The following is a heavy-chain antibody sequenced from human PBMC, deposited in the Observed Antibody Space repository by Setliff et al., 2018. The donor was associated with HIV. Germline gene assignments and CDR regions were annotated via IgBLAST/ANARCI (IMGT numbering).Heavy chain of an antibody. D-gene: IGHD2-2*01. V-gene: IGHV3-30*02. CDR1: GFTFSSYG. CDR2: IRNDGSNK. Sequence: GGSLRLSCTASGFTFSSYGMHWVRQAPGKGLEWVAFIRNDGSNKYYADSVKGRFTISRDDSKNTVYLQMNSLRAEDTAVYYCTRRYCTSTSCSSPYDHWGRGTLVTVS. J-gene: IGHJ4*02. CDR3: TRRYCTSTSCSSPYDH.